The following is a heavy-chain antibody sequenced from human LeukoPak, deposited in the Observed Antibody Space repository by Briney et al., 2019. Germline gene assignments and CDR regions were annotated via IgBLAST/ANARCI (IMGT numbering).Heavy chain of an antibody. J-gene: IGHJ4*02. CDR2: IIPIFGTA. D-gene: IGHD3-3*01. CDR1: GGTFSSYA. Sequence: SVKVSCKASGGTFSSYAISWVRQAPGQGLEWMGGIIPIFGTANYAQKFQGRVTITADESTSTAYMELSSLGSEDTAVYYCARINTIFDYYFDYWGQGTLVTVSS. V-gene: IGHV1-69*01. CDR3: ARINTIFDYYFDY.